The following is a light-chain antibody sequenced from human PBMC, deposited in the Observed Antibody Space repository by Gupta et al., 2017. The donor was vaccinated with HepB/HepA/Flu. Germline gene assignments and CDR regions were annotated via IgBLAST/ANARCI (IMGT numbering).Light chain of an antibody. CDR2: DDD. J-gene: IGLJ2*01. CDR1: NIGSKS. CDR3: QVWDDISDQVV. V-gene: IGLV3-21*03. Sequence: SYVLTQPPSVSVAPGKTATITCGGNNIGSKSVHWYQLKPGRAPVPVVYDDDDLPSGIPERISGSNSGTTASLTISRVEAGDEADYYCQVWDDISDQVVFGGGTKLTV.